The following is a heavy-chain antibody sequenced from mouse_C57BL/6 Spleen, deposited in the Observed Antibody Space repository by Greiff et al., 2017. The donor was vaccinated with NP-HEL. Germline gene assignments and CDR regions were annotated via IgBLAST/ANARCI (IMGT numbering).Heavy chain of an antibody. V-gene: IGHV5-4*01. D-gene: IGHD1-1*01. J-gene: IGHJ4*01. Sequence: EVNLVESGGGLVKPGGSLKLSCAASGFTFSSYAMSWVRQTPEKRLEWVATISDGGSYTYYPDNVKGRFTISRDNAKNNLYLQMSHLKSEDTAMYYCARDRYYGGAMDYWGQGTSVTVSS. CDR2: ISDGGSYT. CDR1: GFTFSSYA. CDR3: ARDRYYGGAMDY.